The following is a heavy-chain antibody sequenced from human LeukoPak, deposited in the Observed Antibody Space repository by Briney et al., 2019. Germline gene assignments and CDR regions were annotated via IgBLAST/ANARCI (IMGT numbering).Heavy chain of an antibody. Sequence: GGSLRLSCAASGFTFRDYSMNWVRQAPGKGLEWPSYISRGSNVIYYADSVKGRFTTSRDDAKNSLFLQMNSLRDEDTALYYCARDPEYSYAMDYWGQGTLVTVSS. CDR1: GFTFRDYS. V-gene: IGHV3-48*02. CDR3: ARDPEYSYAMDY. J-gene: IGHJ4*02. CDR2: ISRGSNVI. D-gene: IGHD3-16*01.